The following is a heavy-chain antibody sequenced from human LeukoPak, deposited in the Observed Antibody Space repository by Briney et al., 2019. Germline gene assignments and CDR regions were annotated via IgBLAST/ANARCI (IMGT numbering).Heavy chain of an antibody. CDR3: TNYHGDDNFDY. J-gene: IGHJ4*02. CDR2: ISNDGNNK. V-gene: IGHV3-30*18. D-gene: IGHD1-1*01. CDR1: EFTFGRYS. Sequence: GGSLRLSCAASEFTFGRYSMNWVRQAPGKGLEWVAAISNDGNNKVYADSVKGRFTISRDNSKNTLYVEMNSLRVEDTAVYYCTNYHGDDNFDYWGQGTLVTVSS.